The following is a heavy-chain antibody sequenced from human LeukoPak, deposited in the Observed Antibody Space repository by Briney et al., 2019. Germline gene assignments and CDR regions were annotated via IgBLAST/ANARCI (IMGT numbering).Heavy chain of an antibody. V-gene: IGHV4-34*01. CDR2: INHSGST. J-gene: IGHJ3*02. CDR3: ASGHSSGYYWDAFDI. D-gene: IGHD3-22*01. CDR1: GGSFSGYY. Sequence: SETLSLTCAVYGGSFSGYYWSWIRQPPGKGLEWIGEINHSGSTNYNPSLKSRVTISVDTSKNQFSLKLSSVTAADTAVYYCASGHSSGYYWDAFDIWGQGTMVTVSS.